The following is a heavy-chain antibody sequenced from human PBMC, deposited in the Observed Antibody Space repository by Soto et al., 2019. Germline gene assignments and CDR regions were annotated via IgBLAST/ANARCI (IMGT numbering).Heavy chain of an antibody. Sequence: GESLKISCEASGYRFTSYWIGWVRQMPGKGLEWMGIIYPGDSATRYGPSFQGQVTISADKSITTAYLQWSSLKASDSGMYYCARSGVSGNNMDVCGHGTTVTSP. CDR2: IYPGDSAT. CDR1: GYRFTSYW. V-gene: IGHV5-51*01. CDR3: ARSGVSGNNMDV. J-gene: IGHJ6*02. D-gene: IGHD1-1*01.